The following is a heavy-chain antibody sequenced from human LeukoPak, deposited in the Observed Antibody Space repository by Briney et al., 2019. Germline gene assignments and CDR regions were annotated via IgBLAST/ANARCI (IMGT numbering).Heavy chain of an antibody. V-gene: IGHV3-7*03. CDR2: IKQDGSEK. Sequence: GGSLRLSCAASGFTFSSYWMSWVRQAPGKGLEWVANIKQDGSEKYYVDSVKGRFTISRDNAKNSLYLQMNSLRAEDTAVYYCAKGSLAAAGDDAFDIWGQGTMVTVSS. CDR3: AKGSLAAAGDDAFDI. J-gene: IGHJ3*02. CDR1: GFTFSSYW. D-gene: IGHD6-13*01.